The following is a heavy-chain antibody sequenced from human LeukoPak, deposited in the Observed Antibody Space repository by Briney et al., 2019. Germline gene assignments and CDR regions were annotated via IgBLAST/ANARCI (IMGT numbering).Heavy chain of an antibody. Sequence: SQTLSLTCTVSGGSLSSGGYYWSWIRQHPGKGLEWIGYIYYSGSTYYNPSLKSRVTISVDTSKNQFSLKLSSVTAADTAVYYCARVRYCSSTSCPPGGDYWGQGTLVTVSS. CDR3: ARVRYCSSTSCPPGGDY. J-gene: IGHJ4*02. CDR2: IYYSGST. V-gene: IGHV4-31*03. CDR1: GGSLSSGGYY. D-gene: IGHD2-2*01.